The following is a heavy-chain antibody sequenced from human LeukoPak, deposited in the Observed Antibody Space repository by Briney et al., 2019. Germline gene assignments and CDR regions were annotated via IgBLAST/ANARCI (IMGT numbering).Heavy chain of an antibody. Sequence: GGSLRLSCAASGFTFSQYSINWVRQAPGKGLEWVSHLRYTGETFYADSVKGRFTISRDNVRNSLYLQMNGLRAEDTAMYYCARDAGNSGYGCDLWGQGTLVTVSS. J-gene: IGHJ5*02. CDR3: ARDAGNSGYGCDL. D-gene: IGHD5-12*01. V-gene: IGHV3-48*01. CDR1: GFTFSQYS. CDR2: LRYTGET.